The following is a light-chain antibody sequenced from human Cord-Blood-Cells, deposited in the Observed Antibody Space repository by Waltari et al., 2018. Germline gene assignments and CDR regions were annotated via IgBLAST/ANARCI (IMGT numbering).Light chain of an antibody. J-gene: IGLJ1*01. V-gene: IGLV2-11*01. CDR3: CSYAGSYTYV. Sequence: QSALTQPRSVSGSPGQSVTISCTGTSSHVGGYNYLSWYQQHPGKAPKLMIYDVSKRPSGVPDRFSGSKSGNTASLTISGLQAEDEADYYCCSYAGSYTYVFGTGTKVTVL. CDR1: SSHVGGYNY. CDR2: DVS.